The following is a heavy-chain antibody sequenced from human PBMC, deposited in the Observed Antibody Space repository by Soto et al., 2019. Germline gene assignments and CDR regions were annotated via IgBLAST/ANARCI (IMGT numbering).Heavy chain of an antibody. CDR3: ASSYYGSGSYPQYYYYGMDV. J-gene: IGHJ6*02. V-gene: IGHV1-69*01. D-gene: IGHD3-10*01. Sequence: QVQLVQSGAEVKKPGSSVKVSCKASGGTFSSYAISWVRQAPGQGLEWMGGIIPIFGTANYAQKFQGRGTITADESTSTAYMELSSLRSEDTAVYYCASSYYGSGSYPQYYYYGMDVWGQGTTVTVSS. CDR2: IIPIFGTA. CDR1: GGTFSSYA.